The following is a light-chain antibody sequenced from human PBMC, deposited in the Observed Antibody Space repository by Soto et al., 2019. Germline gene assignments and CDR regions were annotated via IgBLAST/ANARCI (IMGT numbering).Light chain of an antibody. CDR3: SSYAGSNPVV. CDR2: EVS. V-gene: IGLV2-8*01. CDR1: SSDVGGYNY. Sequence: QSALTQPPSASGSPGQSVTISCTGTSSDVGGYNYVSWYQQHPGKAPKLMIYEVSTRPSGVPDRFSGSKSGNTASLTVSGLQAEDEADYYCSSYAGSNPVVFGGGTKLTVL. J-gene: IGLJ2*01.